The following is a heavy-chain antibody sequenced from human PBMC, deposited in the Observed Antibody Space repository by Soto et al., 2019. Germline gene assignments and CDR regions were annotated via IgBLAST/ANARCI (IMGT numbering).Heavy chain of an antibody. CDR2: IIPVFGMS. V-gene: IGHV1-69*02. Sequence: QVQLVQSGAEVKKPGSSVKVSCKTSGDPFNSYTISWVRQAPGRGLEWMGRIIPVFGMSNYAERCQGRVTMTADESTSIAFMELSSLTSDDTAIYFCAKESGYSHGSGSYYYFDHWGQGTPVNVSS. D-gene: IGHD3-10*01. J-gene: IGHJ4*02. CDR1: GDPFNSYT. CDR3: AKESGYSHGSGSYYYFDH.